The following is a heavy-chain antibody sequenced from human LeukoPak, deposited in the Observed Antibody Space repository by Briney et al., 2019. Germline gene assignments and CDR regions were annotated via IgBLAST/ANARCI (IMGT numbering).Heavy chain of an antibody. D-gene: IGHD4-11*01. V-gene: IGHV4-59*11. Sequence: SETLSLTCTVSGGSMNSHYWNWIRQPPGKGLEWIGYIYYSGSTNYNPSLQSRVTISVDTSKNHFSLKVNSVTAADTAVYFCARSHSNYFHYQGMDVWGQGTTVIVSS. CDR2: IYYSGST. CDR1: GGSMNSHY. CDR3: ARSHSNYFHYQGMDV. J-gene: IGHJ6*02.